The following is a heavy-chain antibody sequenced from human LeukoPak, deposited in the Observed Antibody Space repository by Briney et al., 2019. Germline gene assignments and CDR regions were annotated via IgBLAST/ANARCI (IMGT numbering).Heavy chain of an antibody. CDR3: ARVRYSSSWYFLGRPTPDAFDI. D-gene: IGHD6-13*01. V-gene: IGHV4-31*03. Sequence: SQTLSLTCTVSGGSISSGGYYWSWIRQHPGKGLEWIGYIYYSGSTYYNPSLKSRVTISVDTSKNQFSLKPSSVTAADTAVYYCARVRYSSSWYFLGRPTPDAFDIWGQGTMVTVSS. CDR1: GGSISSGGYY. J-gene: IGHJ3*02. CDR2: IYYSGST.